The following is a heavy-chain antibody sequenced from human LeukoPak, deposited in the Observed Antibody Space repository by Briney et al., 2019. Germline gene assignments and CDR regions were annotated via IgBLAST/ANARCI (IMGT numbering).Heavy chain of an antibody. CDR1: GGSISSDC. CDR3: ARTVEGQTFAFDY. D-gene: IGHD2-15*01. V-gene: IGHV4-59*01. CDR2: ISYSGST. J-gene: IGHJ4*02. Sequence: TPSETLSLTCTVSGGSISSDCWSWIRQPPGKGLEWIAYISYSGSTNYNPSLTSRVTISVDTSKNHFSLRLSSVTAADMAVYYCARTVEGQTFAFDYWGQGTLVTVSS.